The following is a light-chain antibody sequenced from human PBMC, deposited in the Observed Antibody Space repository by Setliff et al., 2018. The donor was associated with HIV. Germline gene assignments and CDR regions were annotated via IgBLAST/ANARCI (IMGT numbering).Light chain of an antibody. V-gene: IGLV2-11*01. CDR1: SSDVGGYNY. CDR3: CSYTGSYTLGV. Sequence: QSALTQPRSVSGSPGQSVTISCTGTSSDVGGYNYVSWYQQHPGKAPKLMIYDVSKWPSGVPDRFSGSKSGSTASLTISGLQAEDEADYYCCSYTGSYTLGVFGTGTKVTVL. CDR2: DVS. J-gene: IGLJ1*01.